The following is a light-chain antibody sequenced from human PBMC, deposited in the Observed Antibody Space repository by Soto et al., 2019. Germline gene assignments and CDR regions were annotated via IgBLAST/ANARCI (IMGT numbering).Light chain of an antibody. CDR1: QSIDVH. CDR2: HAS. Sequence: IVMTQSPATLSVSPGEGAALSCRASQSIDVHVAWYQQKPGQAPRLLIYHASSRATGIPARFRGSGSGTEFTLTISGLQSEDFAVYYCHQYSGPPYTVGQGTKLEIK. V-gene: IGKV3-15*01. J-gene: IGKJ2*01. CDR3: HQYSGPPYT.